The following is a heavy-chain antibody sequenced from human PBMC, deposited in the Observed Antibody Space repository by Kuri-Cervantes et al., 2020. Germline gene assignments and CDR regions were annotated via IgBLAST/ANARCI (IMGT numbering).Heavy chain of an antibody. D-gene: IGHD3-22*01. CDR3: AREKRGYYDSSGYHPCDY. Sequence: SVKVSCKASGGTFSSYAISWVRQAPGQGLEWMGGIIPIFGTANYAQKFQGRVTITADESTSTAYMELSSLRSEDTAVHYCAREKRGYYDSSGYHPCDYWGQGTLVTVSS. V-gene: IGHV1-69*13. CDR1: GGTFSSYA. CDR2: IIPIFGTA. J-gene: IGHJ4*02.